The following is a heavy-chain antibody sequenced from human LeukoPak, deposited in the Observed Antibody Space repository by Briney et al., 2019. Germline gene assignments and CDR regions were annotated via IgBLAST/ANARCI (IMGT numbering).Heavy chain of an antibody. D-gene: IGHD4-23*01. CDR2: INSDGTSI. CDR3: ARDRWNFDY. V-gene: IGHV3-74*01. J-gene: IGHJ4*02. Sequence: GGSLRLSCAASGFTFSDYRMHWVRQAPGKGLVWVSRINSDGTSISYADSVKGRFTISRDNAKNTLYLQMNGLRAEDTAVYYCARDRWNFDYWGQGTLVTVSS. CDR1: GFTFSDYR.